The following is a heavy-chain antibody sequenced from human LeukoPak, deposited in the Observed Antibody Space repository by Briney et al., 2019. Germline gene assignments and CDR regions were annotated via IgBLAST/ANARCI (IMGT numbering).Heavy chain of an antibody. D-gene: IGHD3-10*01. Sequence: SVKVSCKASGGTFTSYAISWVRQAPGQGLEWRGGIIPIFGTANYAQKFQGRVTITRNTSISTAYMELSSLRSEDTAVYYCATLVRGVTINDYWGQGTLVTVSS. V-gene: IGHV1-69*05. J-gene: IGHJ4*02. CDR2: IIPIFGTA. CDR3: ATLVRGVTINDY. CDR1: GGTFTSYA.